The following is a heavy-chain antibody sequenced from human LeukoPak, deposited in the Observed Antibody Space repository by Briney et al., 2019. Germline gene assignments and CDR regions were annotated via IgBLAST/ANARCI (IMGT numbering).Heavy chain of an antibody. CDR2: ISYDGSNK. CDR3: ARDSGWLTEFDY. J-gene: IGHJ4*02. Sequence: PGGSLRLSCAASGFTFSSYAMHWVRHAPGKGLEWVSVISYDGSNKFYADSVKGRFTISRDNSKNTLFLQMNSLRAEDTAVYYCARDSGWLTEFDYWGQGTLVAVSS. V-gene: IGHV3-30-3*01. D-gene: IGHD6-19*01. CDR1: GFTFSSYA.